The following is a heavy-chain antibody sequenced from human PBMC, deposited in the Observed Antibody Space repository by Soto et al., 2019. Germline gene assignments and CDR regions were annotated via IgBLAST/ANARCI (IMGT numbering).Heavy chain of an antibody. CDR2: ISVSGNNA. Sequence: GGTLRLSCAASGFAFSTFAMTWVRQAPGKGLEWVAAISVSGNNAYYADSVKGRFTISRDNSQNSVFLQMSSLRADDTAVYYCARDQLRPGILYSLGVLLPEYGLWGQGTLVTVSS. D-gene: IGHD3-22*01. CDR1: GFAFSTFA. CDR3: ARDQLRPGILYSLGVLLPEYGL. J-gene: IGHJ4*02. V-gene: IGHV3-23*01.